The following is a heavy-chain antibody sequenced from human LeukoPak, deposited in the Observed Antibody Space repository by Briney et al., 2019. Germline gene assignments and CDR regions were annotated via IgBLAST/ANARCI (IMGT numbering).Heavy chain of an antibody. CDR1: GFTFSSYS. V-gene: IGHV3-21*01. CDR2: ISSSSSYI. D-gene: IGHD4-17*01. Sequence: GGSLRLSCAASGFTFSSYSMNWVRQAPGKGLEWVSSISSSSSYIYYADSVKGRFTISRDNAKNSLYLQMYSLRAEDSAVYYCARGRPYGEDYWGQGTLVTVSS. J-gene: IGHJ4*02. CDR3: ARGRPYGEDY.